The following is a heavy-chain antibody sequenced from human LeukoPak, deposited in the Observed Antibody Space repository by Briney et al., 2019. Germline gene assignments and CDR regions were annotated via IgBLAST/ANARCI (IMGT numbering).Heavy chain of an antibody. CDR3: TRYNNDHFDY. Sequence: GSLRLSCAGSGFTFGGYGRHWFRQTPGKGLEWVAVIAYDGSRAFYADSVKGRFTISRDNSKNTMSVQMDDLRAEDTAVYYCTRYNNDHFDYWGQGTLVTVSS. J-gene: IGHJ4*02. CDR2: IAYDGSRA. CDR1: GFTFGGYG. D-gene: IGHD1-14*01. V-gene: IGHV3-33*01.